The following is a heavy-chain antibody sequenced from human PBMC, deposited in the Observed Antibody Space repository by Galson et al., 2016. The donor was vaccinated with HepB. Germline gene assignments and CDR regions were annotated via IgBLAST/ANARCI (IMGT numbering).Heavy chain of an antibody. CDR1: GYAFPNFG. V-gene: IGHV1-18*01. Sequence: SVKVSCKASGYAFPNFGITWVRQAPGQGLEWMAWISPHNGNTDYAQNLQGRVTVTTDTSTRTAYMELRSLRSDDTAVYYCARTYCSSSICQKANYYYGVDVWGQGTTVIVSS. CDR3: ARTYCSSSICQKANYYYGVDV. J-gene: IGHJ6*02. D-gene: IGHD2-2*01. CDR2: ISPHNGNT.